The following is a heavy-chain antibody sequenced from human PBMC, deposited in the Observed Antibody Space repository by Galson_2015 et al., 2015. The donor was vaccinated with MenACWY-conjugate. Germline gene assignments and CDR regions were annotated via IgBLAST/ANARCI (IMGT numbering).Heavy chain of an antibody. D-gene: IGHD6-6*01. CDR1: AFSVGSNY. CDR2: IYSGGDT. V-gene: IGHV3-53*01. J-gene: IGHJ4*02. CDR3: ARVGGSSLAPFAY. Sequence: SLRLSCAPSAFSVGSNYMSWVRQAPGKGLEWVSIIYSGGDTYYADSVKGRFTISRDNSKNTLYLQMNYLRAEDTAVYYCARVGGSSLAPFAYWGQGTRVTVSS.